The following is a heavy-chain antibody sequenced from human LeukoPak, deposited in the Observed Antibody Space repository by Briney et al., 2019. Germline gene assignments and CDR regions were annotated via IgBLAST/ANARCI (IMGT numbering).Heavy chain of an antibody. V-gene: IGHV3-66*01. J-gene: IGHJ4*02. CDR3: ARDPMVRGVDGY. CDR1: GFTVSSNY. Sequence: GGSLRLSCAASGFTVSSNYMSWVRQAPGKGLEWVSVIYSGGSTYYADSVKGRFTISRDNSKNTLYLQMNSLRAEDTAVYYCARDPMVRGVDGYWGQGTLVTVSS. D-gene: IGHD3-10*01. CDR2: IYSGGST.